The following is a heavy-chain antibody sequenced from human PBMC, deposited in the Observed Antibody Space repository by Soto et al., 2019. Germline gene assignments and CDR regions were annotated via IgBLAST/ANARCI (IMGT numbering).Heavy chain of an antibody. CDR2: ISGSGGST. Sequence: PGGSLRLSCAASGFTFSSYAMSWVRQAPGKGLEWVSAISGSGGSTYYADSVKGRFTISRDNSKNTLYLQMNSLRAEDTAVYYCAKDPTGVTKGPQFDPWGQGTLVTVSS. CDR3: AKDPTGVTKGPQFDP. CDR1: GFTFSSYA. V-gene: IGHV3-23*01. J-gene: IGHJ5*02. D-gene: IGHD4-17*01.